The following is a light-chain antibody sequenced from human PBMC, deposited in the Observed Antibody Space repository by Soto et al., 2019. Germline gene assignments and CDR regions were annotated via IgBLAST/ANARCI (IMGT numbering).Light chain of an antibody. CDR3: QQRTNWPLT. CDR2: EAL. J-gene: IGKJ4*02. CDR1: RSISTY. Sequence: VVTQSPATLSLSPGERATLSCRASRSISTYLAWYQQKPGQAPRLLIYEALNRATGIPARFSGSGSGTDFTLTISSLEPEDFAVYYCQQRTNWPLTSGGGTKVDIK. V-gene: IGKV3-11*01.